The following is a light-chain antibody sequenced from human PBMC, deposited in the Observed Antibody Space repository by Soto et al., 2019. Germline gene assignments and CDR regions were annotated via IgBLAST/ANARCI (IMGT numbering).Light chain of an antibody. CDR3: SSYRSSSTSYV. Sequence: QSALTQPASVSGSLGQSITISCTGTSSDFGGYNYVSWYQQHPGKAPKPMVYDVSNRPSGVSNRFSGSKSGNTATLTISGLQAEDEADYYCSSYRSSSTSYVFATGTKLTVL. CDR2: DVS. CDR1: SSDFGGYNY. V-gene: IGLV2-14*01. J-gene: IGLJ1*01.